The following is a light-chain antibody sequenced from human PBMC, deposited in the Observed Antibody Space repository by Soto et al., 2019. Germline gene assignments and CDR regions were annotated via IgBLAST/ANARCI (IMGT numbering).Light chain of an antibody. CDR1: QSISTW. CDR2: KAS. CDR3: QQYNTFPLT. Sequence: DIQMTQSPSTLSASVGDRVTITCRASQSISTWLAWYKQKPGKAPKLLIYKASTLEGGVPSRFSGSGSGTEFNITIRSLQPDDFATYDCQQYNTFPLTFGGGTTVEIK. J-gene: IGKJ4*01. V-gene: IGKV1-5*03.